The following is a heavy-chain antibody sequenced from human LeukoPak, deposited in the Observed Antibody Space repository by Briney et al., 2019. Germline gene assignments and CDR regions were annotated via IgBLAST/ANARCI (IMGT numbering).Heavy chain of an antibody. CDR1: GFTVSSYY. V-gene: IGHV3-53*01. Sequence: GGSLRLSCAASGFTVSSYYMNWVRQAPGKELEWVSVIYTGGGRYYADSVRGRFTISRDTSKNMVFLQMNSLRAEDTAVYYCAKVGGALGYYYYYYMDVWGKGTTVTVSS. CDR3: AKVGGALGYYYYYYMDV. D-gene: IGHD3-3*01. J-gene: IGHJ6*03. CDR2: IYTGGGR.